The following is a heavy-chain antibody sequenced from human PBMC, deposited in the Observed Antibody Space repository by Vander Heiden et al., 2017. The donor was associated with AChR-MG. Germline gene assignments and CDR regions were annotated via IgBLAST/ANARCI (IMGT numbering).Heavy chain of an antibody. V-gene: IGHV3-7*01. CDR3: ARGTTSRYYYYYSYMDV. CDR1: GFNFNDHW. J-gene: IGHJ6*03. Sequence: QLVESGGDLVQPGGSLRLSCVGSGFNFNDHWMFWVRQAPGKGLEWVANIKQDGSEKYYVGSVRGRFTISRDNAKKSVYLQLDGLRDEDRAVYYCARGTTSRYYYYYSYMDVWGIGTTVTVSS. D-gene: IGHD1-1*01. CDR2: IKQDGSEK.